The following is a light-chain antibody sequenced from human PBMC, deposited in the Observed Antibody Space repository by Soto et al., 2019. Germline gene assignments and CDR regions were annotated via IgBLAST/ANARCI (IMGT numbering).Light chain of an antibody. CDR2: XXX. Sequence: SYELTQPPSVSVSPGQTASITCSGDKLGDKYACWYQQKPGQSPVLVIYXXXXXXXXXXXXXSGSNSGNTATLTISGTQAXXXXXXYCQAWDSYVVFGGGTKLTVL. CDR1: KLGDKY. CDR3: QAWDSYVV. V-gene: IGLV3-1*01. J-gene: IGLJ2*01.